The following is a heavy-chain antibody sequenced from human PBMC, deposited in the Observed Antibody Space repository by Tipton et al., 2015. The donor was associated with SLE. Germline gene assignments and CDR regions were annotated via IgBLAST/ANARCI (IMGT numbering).Heavy chain of an antibody. D-gene: IGHD5-12*01. Sequence: TLSLTCTVSGGSISSSSYYWSWIRQPPGKGLEWIGYIYYSGSTNYNPSLKSRVTISVDTSKNQFSLKLSSVTAADTAVYYCARSGYSGYVNYWGQGTLVTVSS. V-gene: IGHV4-61*01. CDR3: ARSGYSGYVNY. CDR1: GGSISSSSYY. CDR2: IYYSGST. J-gene: IGHJ4*02.